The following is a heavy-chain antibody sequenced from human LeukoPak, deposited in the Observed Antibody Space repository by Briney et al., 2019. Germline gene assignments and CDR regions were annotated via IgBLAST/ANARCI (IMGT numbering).Heavy chain of an antibody. CDR3: ATLTAARLGLFDY. V-gene: IGHV3-33*01. J-gene: IGHJ4*02. CDR1: GFTFSSYG. Sequence: GGSLRLSCAASGFTFSSYGMHWVRQAPGKGLEWVAVIWYDGSNKYYADSVKGRFTISRDNSKNTLHLQMNSLRAEDTAVYYRATLTAARLGLFDYWGQGTLVTVSS. CDR2: IWYDGSNK. D-gene: IGHD6-6*01.